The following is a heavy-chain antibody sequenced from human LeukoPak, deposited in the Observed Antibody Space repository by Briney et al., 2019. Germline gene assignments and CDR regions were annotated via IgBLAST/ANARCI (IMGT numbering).Heavy chain of an antibody. Sequence: SSETRSLSCTVSGGSIRSRFYYWGWIRQPPGKGLEWIGSIYDSGSTYYNPSLKSRVTISVDTSKNQFSLKLNSVTAADTAVYYCARHYAPWGQGTLVTVSS. CDR1: GGSIRSRFYY. CDR3: ARHYAP. J-gene: IGHJ5*02. V-gene: IGHV4-39*01. CDR2: IYDSGST. D-gene: IGHD3-16*01.